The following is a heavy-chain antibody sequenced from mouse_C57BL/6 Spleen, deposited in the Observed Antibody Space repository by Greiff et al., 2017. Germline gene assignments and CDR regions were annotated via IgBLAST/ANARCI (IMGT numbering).Heavy chain of an antibody. D-gene: IGHD1-1*01. J-gene: IGHJ4*01. CDR2: IDPSDSYT. CDR3: ARAPFITTVVGDYYAMDY. V-gene: IGHV1-69*01. CDR1: GYTFTSYW. Sequence: VQLQQPGAELVMPGASVKLSCKASGYTFTSYWMHWVKQRPGQGLEWIGEIDPSDSYTNYNQKFKGKSTLTVDKSSSTAYMQLSSLTSEDAAVYYCARAPFITTVVGDYYAMDYWGQGTSVTVSS.